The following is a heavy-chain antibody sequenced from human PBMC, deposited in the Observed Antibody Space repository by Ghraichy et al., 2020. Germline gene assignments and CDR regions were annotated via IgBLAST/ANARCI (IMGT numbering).Heavy chain of an antibody. CDR3: AKRKVYDDSSGYGH. CDR1: GFTFSSYA. J-gene: IGHJ4*02. V-gene: IGHV3-23*01. D-gene: IGHD3-22*01. CDR2: LSGSGGRT. Sequence: GGSLRLSCAASGFTFSSYAMSWVRQAPGKGLEWVSALSGSGGRTYYADSVKGRFTISRDNSKNTLYLQMNSLRAEDTAVYYCAKRKVYDDSSGYGHWAQGTLVTFSS.